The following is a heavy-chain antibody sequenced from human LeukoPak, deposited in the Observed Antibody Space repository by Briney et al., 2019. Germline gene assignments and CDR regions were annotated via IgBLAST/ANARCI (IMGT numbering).Heavy chain of an antibody. CDR3: AREKEGIAAAGTYWFDP. CDR2: IYYSGST. Sequence: PSETLSLTCTVSGGSISSGGYYWSWIRQHPGTGLESIGYIYYSGSTYYNPSHKSRVTISVDTSKNQFSLKLSSVTAADTAVYYCAREKEGIAAAGTYWFDPWGQGTLVTVSS. CDR1: GGSISSGGYY. D-gene: IGHD6-13*01. V-gene: IGHV4-31*03. J-gene: IGHJ5*02.